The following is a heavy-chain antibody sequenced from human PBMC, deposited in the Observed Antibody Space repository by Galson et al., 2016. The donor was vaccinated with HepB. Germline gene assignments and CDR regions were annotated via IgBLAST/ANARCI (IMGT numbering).Heavy chain of an antibody. J-gene: IGHJ4*02. V-gene: IGHV3-30*03. CDR3: ARDRTSREALDY. CDR2: ISYDAKNV. Sequence: SLRLSCAASGFTLSNSAMHWVRQAPGKGLEWVAKISYDAKNVYYAESLRGRSAISRDYSKNAPYLEMNSLRAEDTAVYYCARDRTSREALDYWGQGTLVTVSS. D-gene: IGHD1/OR15-1a*01. CDR1: GFTLSNSA.